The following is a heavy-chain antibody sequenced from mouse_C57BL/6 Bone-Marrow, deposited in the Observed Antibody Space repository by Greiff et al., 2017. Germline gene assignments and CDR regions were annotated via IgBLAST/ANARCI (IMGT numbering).Heavy chain of an antibody. CDR1: GYTFTSYW. Sequence: VQLQQPGAELVKPGASVKMSCKASGYTFTSYWITWVKQRPGQGLEWIGDIYPGSGSTNYNEKFKCKATLTVDTSSSTAYMQLSSLTSEDSAVXYCARLAFITTVVGDYWGQGTTLTVSS. CDR3: ARLAFITTVVGDY. D-gene: IGHD1-1*01. V-gene: IGHV1-55*01. J-gene: IGHJ2*01. CDR2: IYPGSGST.